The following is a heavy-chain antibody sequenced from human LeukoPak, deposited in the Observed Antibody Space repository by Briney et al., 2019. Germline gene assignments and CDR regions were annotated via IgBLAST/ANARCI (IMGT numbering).Heavy chain of an antibody. V-gene: IGHV4-34*01. CDR2: INHSGST. CDR3: TYSGSNYPDY. Sequence: PSETLSLTCDVYGGSFNGYFWSWIRQSPGKGLEWIGEINHSGSTNYNPSLKSRVTISLGTSKNQFSLKLSSVTAADTAVYYCTYSGSNYPDYWGQGTLVIVSS. CDR1: GGSFNGYF. D-gene: IGHD1-26*01. J-gene: IGHJ4*02.